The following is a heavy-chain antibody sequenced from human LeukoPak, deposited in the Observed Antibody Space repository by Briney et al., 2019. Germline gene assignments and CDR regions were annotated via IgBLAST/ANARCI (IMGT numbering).Heavy chain of an antibody. Sequence: GGSLRLSCAASGFTFSNYWMSWVRQAPGKGLEWVANIKEDGSEKYYVDSVKGRFTISRDNAKNSLYLQMNSLRAEDTAVCYCARDRAYPGTTSWFDPWGQGMLVTVSS. V-gene: IGHV3-7*01. CDR2: IKEDGSEK. CDR3: ARDRAYPGTTSWFDP. J-gene: IGHJ5*02. D-gene: IGHD1-1*01. CDR1: GFTFSNYW.